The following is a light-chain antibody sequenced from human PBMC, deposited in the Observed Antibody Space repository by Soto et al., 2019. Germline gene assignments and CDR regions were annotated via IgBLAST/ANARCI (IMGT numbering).Light chain of an antibody. CDR2: AAS. V-gene: IGKV1-39*01. CDR3: QQSYTSRIT. J-gene: IGKJ5*01. Sequence: DLQMTQSPSCLSAYVGDSLTINCRASQSISSYLSWYQQKTGKAPKXXIFAASSLQSGVPSRFSGSGYGTDFNLTVSNLQTEDFATYYCQQSYTSRITFGLGTRLEIK. CDR1: QSISSY.